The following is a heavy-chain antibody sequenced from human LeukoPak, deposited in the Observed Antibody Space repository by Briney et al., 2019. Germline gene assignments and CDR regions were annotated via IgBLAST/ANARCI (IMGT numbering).Heavy chain of an antibody. V-gene: IGHV1-46*01. Sequence: ASVKVSCKASGYTFTSYYMHWVRQAPGQGLEWMGIINPSGGSTSYAQKFQGRVTMTRNTSISTAYMELSSLRSEGTAVYYCASTYGDYAVGDYWGQGTLVTVSS. D-gene: IGHD4-17*01. CDR3: ASTYGDYAVGDY. CDR2: INPSGGST. CDR1: GYTFTSYY. J-gene: IGHJ4*02.